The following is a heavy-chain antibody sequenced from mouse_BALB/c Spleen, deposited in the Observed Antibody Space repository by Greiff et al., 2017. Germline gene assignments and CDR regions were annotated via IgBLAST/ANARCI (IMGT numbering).Heavy chain of an antibody. CDR2: IYPGGGYT. CDR1: GYTFTNYW. J-gene: IGHJ3*01. V-gene: IGHV1-63*02. CDR3: ARQSRDYYGSRPFAY. Sequence: QVQLQQSGAELVRPGTSVKISCKASGYTFTNYWLGWVKQRPGHGLEWIGDIYPGGGYTNYNEKFKGKATLTADTSSSTAYMQLSNLTSEDSAVYFCARQSRDYYGSRPFAYWGQGTLVTVSA. D-gene: IGHD1-1*01.